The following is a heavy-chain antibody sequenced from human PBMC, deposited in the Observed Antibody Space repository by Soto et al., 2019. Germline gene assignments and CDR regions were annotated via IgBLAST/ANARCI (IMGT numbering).Heavy chain of an antibody. D-gene: IGHD6-13*01. J-gene: IGHJ4*02. CDR1: GYSFTSYW. V-gene: IGHV5-51*01. CDR3: ARRVDSSSWNLGPFDY. CDR2: IYPGDSDT. Sequence: GESLKISCKGSGYSFTSYWIGWVRQMPGKGLEWMGIIYPGDSDTRYSPSFQGQVTISADKSISTAYLQWSSLKASDTAMYYCARRVDSSSWNLGPFDYWGQGTLVTVSS.